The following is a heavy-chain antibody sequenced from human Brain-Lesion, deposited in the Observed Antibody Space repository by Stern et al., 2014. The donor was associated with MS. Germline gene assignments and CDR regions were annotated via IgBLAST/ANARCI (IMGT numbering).Heavy chain of an antibody. V-gene: IGHV4-4*02. CDR1: GDSIKNINY. D-gene: IGHD4-17*01. J-gene: IGHJ6*02. CDR3: ARGPHDYGYGMDV. Sequence: QLQLQESGPGLVKPSGTLSLTCGVSGDSIKNINYWSWVRQPPGKGLEWIGEIYHNGDTNYNPSLKSRVTISVDKSKNQFSLKLSSVTAADTAVYYCARGPHDYGYGMDVWGQGTTVTVSS. CDR2: IYHNGDT.